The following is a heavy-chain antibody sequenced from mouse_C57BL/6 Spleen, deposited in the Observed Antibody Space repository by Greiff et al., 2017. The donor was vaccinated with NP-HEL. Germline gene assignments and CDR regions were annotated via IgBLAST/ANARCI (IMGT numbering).Heavy chain of an antibody. CDR2: ISSGGSYT. V-gene: IGHV5-6*02. CDR1: GFTFSSYG. D-gene: IGHD1-1*01. J-gene: IGHJ1*03. CDR3: ASSTEGYFDV. Sequence: DVKLVESGGDLVKPGGSLKLSCAASGFTFSSYGMSWVRQTPDKRLEWVATISSGGSYTYYPDSVKGRFTISRDNAKNTLYLQMSSLKSEDTAMYYCASSTEGYFDVWGTGTTVTVSS.